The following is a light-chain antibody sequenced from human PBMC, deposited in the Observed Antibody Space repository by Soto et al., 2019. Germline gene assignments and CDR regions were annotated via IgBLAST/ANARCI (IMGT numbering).Light chain of an antibody. CDR2: NNN. Sequence: QSVLTQPPSASGTPGQRVTISCSGASSNIGRNTVNWYQQLPGTAPKLLIYNNNQRPSGVPDRISGSKSGTSASLAISGLQSEDEADYYCATWDDTLNGVWVFGGGTKLTVL. V-gene: IGLV1-44*01. J-gene: IGLJ3*02. CDR1: SSNIGRNT. CDR3: ATWDDTLNGVWV.